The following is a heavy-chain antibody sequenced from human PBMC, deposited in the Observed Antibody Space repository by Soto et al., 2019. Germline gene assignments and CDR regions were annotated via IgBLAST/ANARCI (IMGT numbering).Heavy chain of an antibody. V-gene: IGHV1-18*01. D-gene: IGHD3-9*01. J-gene: IGHJ3*02. CDR1: GYTFTSYG. CDR2: ISAYNGNT. Sequence: ASGKVSCKASGYTFTSYGISWVRQAPGQGLEWMGWISAYNGNTNYAQKLQGRVTMTTDTSTSTAYMELRSLRSDDTAVYYCARIGGLYYDILTGYRSDAFDIWGQGTMVPVSS. CDR3: ARIGGLYYDILTGYRSDAFDI.